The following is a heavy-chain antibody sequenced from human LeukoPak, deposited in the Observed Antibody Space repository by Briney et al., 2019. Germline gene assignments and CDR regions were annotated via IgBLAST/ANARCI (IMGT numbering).Heavy chain of an antibody. Sequence: SETLSLTCTVSGGSISSSSYYWGWIRQPPGTGLEWIGSIYYSGSTYYNPSLKSRVTISVDTSKNQFSLKLSSVTAADTAVYYCAGWRDTAMVRAQRFDPWGQGTLVTVSS. V-gene: IGHV4-39*01. D-gene: IGHD5-18*01. CDR3: AGWRDTAMVRAQRFDP. CDR1: GGSISSSSYY. CDR2: IYYSGST. J-gene: IGHJ5*02.